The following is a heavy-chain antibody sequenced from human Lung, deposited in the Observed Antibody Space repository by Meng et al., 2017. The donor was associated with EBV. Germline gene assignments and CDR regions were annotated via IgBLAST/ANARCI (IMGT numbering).Heavy chain of an antibody. V-gene: IGHV3-21*01. CDR2: ISSSGRYI. CDR3: TRDYVTRIFGP. CDR1: GFNFDTYN. D-gene: IGHD2-15*01. J-gene: IGHJ5*02. Sequence: EVWLIESGVGLVKLGGSXXLSCEASGFNFDTYNFNWVRQAPGKGLEWISTISSSGRYIYYADSVKGRFTISRDNTKTSVYLQMNSLRAEDTAVYYCTRDYVTRIFGPWGQGTLVTVSS.